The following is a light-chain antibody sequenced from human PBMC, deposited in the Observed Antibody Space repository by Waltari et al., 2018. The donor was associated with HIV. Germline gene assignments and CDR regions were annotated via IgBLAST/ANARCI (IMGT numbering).Light chain of an antibody. Sequence: QSVLTQPPSASGTPGQRVTISCSGSSSDIGSYYVYWFQQLPGTAPKLLIYRNNRRPSGFPDRFSGSKSGTSASLAISGLRSEDEADYYCATWDDNLSGVVFGGGTKLTVL. CDR2: RNN. CDR1: SSDIGSYY. CDR3: ATWDDNLSGVV. J-gene: IGLJ2*01. V-gene: IGLV1-47*01.